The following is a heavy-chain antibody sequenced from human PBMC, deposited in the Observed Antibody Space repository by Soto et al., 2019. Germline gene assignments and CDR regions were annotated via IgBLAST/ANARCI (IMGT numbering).Heavy chain of an antibody. CDR2: IYDTGISGYTPST. CDR1: GGSITSSY. J-gene: IGHJ6*02. CDR3: ARGEDAFFYYGLDV. Sequence: SETLSLTCTVSGGSITSSYWSWIRRPPGKGLEWIAYIYDTGISGYTPSTSYNPSLKSRVTMSVDMSKSQFSLKLTSVTAADTAVDYCARGEDAFFYYGLDVWGQGITVTVSS. V-gene: IGHV4-59*01.